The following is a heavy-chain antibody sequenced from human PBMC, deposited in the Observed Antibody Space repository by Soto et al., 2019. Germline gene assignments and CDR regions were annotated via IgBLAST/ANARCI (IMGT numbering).Heavy chain of an antibody. CDR1: GGTFSSYT. CDR3: ARGWQLETYYYYYGMDV. Sequence: QVQLVQSGAEVKKPGSSVKVSCKASGGTFSSYTISWVRQAPGQGLEWMGRIIPILGIANYAQKFQGGVTITADKSTSTAYMELSSLRSEDTAVDYCARGWQLETYYYYYGMDVWGQGTTVTVSS. V-gene: IGHV1-69*02. CDR2: IIPILGIA. D-gene: IGHD2-15*01. J-gene: IGHJ6*02.